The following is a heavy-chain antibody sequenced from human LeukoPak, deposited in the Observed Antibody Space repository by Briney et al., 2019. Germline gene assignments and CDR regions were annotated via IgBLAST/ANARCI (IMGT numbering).Heavy chain of an antibody. CDR3: ARVVPAAMALDY. V-gene: IGHV3-21*01. D-gene: IGHD2-2*01. CDR2: ISSSSSYI. J-gene: IGHJ4*02. Sequence: GGSLRLSCAASGFTFSSYSMNWVRQAPGKGLEWVSSISSSSSYIYYADSVKGRFTISRDNAKNSLYLQMNSLRAEDTAVYYCARVVPAAMALDYWGQGTLVTVSS. CDR1: GFTFSSYS.